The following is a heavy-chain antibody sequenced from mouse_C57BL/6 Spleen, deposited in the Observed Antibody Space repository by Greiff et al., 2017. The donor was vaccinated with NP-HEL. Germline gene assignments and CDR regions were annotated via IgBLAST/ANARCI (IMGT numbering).Heavy chain of an antibody. D-gene: IGHD1-1*01. CDR3: AITYCYGGSYWYFDV. V-gene: IGHV1-82*01. J-gene: IGHJ1*03. Sequence: VQLQQSGPELVKPGASVKISCKASGYAFSSSWMNWVKQRPGKGLEWIGRIYPGDGDTNYNGKFKGKATLTADKSSSTAYMQLSSLTSEDSAVYFCAITYCYGGSYWYFDVWGTGTTVTVSS. CDR2: IYPGDGDT. CDR1: GYAFSSSW.